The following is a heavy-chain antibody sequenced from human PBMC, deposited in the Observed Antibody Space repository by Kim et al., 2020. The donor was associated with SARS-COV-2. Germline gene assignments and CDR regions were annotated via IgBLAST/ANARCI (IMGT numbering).Heavy chain of an antibody. Sequence: TNYTPSLKSRVTMSVDTSKNQFSLKLSSVTAADTAVYYCARGINGVWIDYWGQGTLVTVSS. CDR2: T. D-gene: IGHD2-8*01. CDR3: ARGINGVWIDY. J-gene: IGHJ4*02. V-gene: IGHV4-4*07.